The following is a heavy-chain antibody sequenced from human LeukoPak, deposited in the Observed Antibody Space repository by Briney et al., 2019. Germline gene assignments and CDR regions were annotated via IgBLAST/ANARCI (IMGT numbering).Heavy chain of an antibody. Sequence: SETLSLTCTVSGGSISDYYWNWMRQPPEKGLEWIGYIYYSGRTNYNPSLKSRVSISVDTSKNQFSLKLSSVTAADTAVYYCARDFRGSVDAFDIWGQGTMVAVSS. V-gene: IGHV4-59*01. J-gene: IGHJ3*02. CDR1: GGSISDYY. CDR3: ARDFRGSVDAFDI. CDR2: IYYSGRT.